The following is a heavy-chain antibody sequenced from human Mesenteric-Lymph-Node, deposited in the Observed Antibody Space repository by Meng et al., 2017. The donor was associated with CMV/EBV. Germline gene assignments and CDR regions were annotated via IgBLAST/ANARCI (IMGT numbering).Heavy chain of an antibody. D-gene: IGHD3-22*01. CDR3: ASESSGNSH. CDR1: GGSISSYY. Sequence: SETLSLTCTVSGGSISSYYWSWIRQPPGKGLEWIGYIYYSGSTNYNPSLKSRVTISVDTSKNQFSLKLSSVTAADTAVYYCASESSGNSHWGQGTLVTVSS. CDR2: IYYSGST. J-gene: IGHJ4*02. V-gene: IGHV4-59*01.